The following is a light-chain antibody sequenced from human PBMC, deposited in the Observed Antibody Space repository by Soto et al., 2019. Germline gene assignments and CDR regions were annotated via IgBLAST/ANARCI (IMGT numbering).Light chain of an antibody. CDR3: QQYGSAPALT. Sequence: EIVLTQSPGTLSLSPGERATLSCRASQSVSSSYLAWYQQKPGQAPRLLIYGASSRATGIPDRFSGRGSGTDFSLIISRLEHEDFAVYYCQQYGSAPALTFGGGTKVEIQ. CDR2: GAS. CDR1: QSVSSSY. V-gene: IGKV3-20*01. J-gene: IGKJ4*01.